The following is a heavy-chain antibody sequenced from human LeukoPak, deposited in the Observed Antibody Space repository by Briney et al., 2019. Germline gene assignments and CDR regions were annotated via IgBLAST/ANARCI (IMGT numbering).Heavy chain of an antibody. D-gene: IGHD1-26*01. J-gene: IGHJ4*02. CDR3: AKGGQWELLPIDY. CDR1: GFTFSSYA. V-gene: IGHV3-23*01. CDR2: ISGSGGSA. Sequence: GGSLRLSCAASGFTFSSYAMSWVRQAPGKGLEWVSAISGSGGSAYYADSVKGRFTISRDNYKNTLYLQMNSLRAEDTAVYYCAKGGQWELLPIDYWGQGTLVTVSS.